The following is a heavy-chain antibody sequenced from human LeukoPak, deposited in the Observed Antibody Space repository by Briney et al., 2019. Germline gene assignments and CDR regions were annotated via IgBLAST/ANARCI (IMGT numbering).Heavy chain of an antibody. J-gene: IGHJ6*02. CDR1: GFTFSSYG. Sequence: GGSLRLSCAASGFTFSSYGMHWVRQAPHEGLEWVAVIWYDGSNKYYADSVKGRFTISRDNSKNTLYLQMNSLRAEDTAVYYCARGGYYLYGMDVWGQGTTVTVSS. CDR2: IWYDGSNK. D-gene: IGHD3-10*01. CDR3: ARGGYYLYGMDV. V-gene: IGHV3-33*01.